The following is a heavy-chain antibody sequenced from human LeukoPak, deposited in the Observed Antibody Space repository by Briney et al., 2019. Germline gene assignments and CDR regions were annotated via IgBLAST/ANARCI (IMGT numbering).Heavy chain of an antibody. J-gene: IGHJ6*03. CDR2: ISSSSSYI. Sequence: GGSLRLSCAASGFTFSSYSMNWVRQAPGKGLEWVSSISSSSSYIYYADSVKGRFTISRDNAKKSLYLQMNSLRAEDTAVYYCARDWGDGYNYYYYYYMDVWGKGTTVTVSS. V-gene: IGHV3-21*01. D-gene: IGHD5-24*01. CDR1: GFTFSSYS. CDR3: ARDWGDGYNYYYYYYMDV.